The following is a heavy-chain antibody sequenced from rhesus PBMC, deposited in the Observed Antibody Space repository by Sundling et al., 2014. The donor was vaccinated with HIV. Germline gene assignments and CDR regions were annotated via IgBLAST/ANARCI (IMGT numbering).Heavy chain of an antibody. Sequence: QLQLRESGPGLVKPSETLSLTCAVSGDSISGGSGWSWIRQPPGKGLEWIGGIFGTGGSTKYNPSLRSRVTISIDTSKKQFALQLTSVTAADTAVYYCARHRGYCTSGSCYVLDFEFWGQGALVTVSS. CDR1: GDSISGGSG. CDR3: ARHRGYCTSGSCYVLDFEF. CDR2: IFGTGGST. V-gene: IGHV4-127*01. D-gene: IGHD2-21*01. J-gene: IGHJ1*01.